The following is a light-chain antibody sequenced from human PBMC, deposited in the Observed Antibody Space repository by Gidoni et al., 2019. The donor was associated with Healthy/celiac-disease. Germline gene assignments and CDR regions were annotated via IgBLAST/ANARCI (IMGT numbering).Light chain of an antibody. CDR2: GAS. J-gene: IGKJ2*01. CDR3: QQYNNWPPRYT. Sequence: EIVMTQSPATLSVSPGERATLSCRASQSVSSNLAWYQQKPGQAPRLLIYGASTRATGIPARFSGSGSGTEFTLTISSLQSEDFAVYCCQQYNNWPPRYTCGQGTKLEIK. V-gene: IGKV3-15*01. CDR1: QSVSSN.